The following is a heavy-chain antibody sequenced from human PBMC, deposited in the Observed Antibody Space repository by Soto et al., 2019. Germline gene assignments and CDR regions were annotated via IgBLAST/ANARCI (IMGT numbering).Heavy chain of an antibody. CDR2: IYYSGST. CDR1: GCSISSYC. D-gene: IGHD3-3*01. CDR3: ARVEVRYDFWSGYHPHNWFDP. Sequence: SETLSLTCTFSGCSISSYCLSWIRQPPGKGLEWIGYIYYSGSTNYNPSLKSRVTISVDTSKNQFSLKLSSVTAADTAVYYCARVEVRYDFWSGYHPHNWFDPWGQGTLVTVSS. J-gene: IGHJ5*02. V-gene: IGHV4-59*01.